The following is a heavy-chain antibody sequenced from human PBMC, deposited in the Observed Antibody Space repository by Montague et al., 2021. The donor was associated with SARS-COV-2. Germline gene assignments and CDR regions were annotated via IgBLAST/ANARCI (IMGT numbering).Heavy chain of an antibody. CDR3: ARVRAVPAAMRIFSLGRSYYGMDV. CDR1: GGSFSGYY. D-gene: IGHD2-2*01. J-gene: IGHJ6*02. Sequence: SETLSLTCAVYGGSFSGYYLSWIRQPPGKGLDWIGEINHSGSTNYNPSLKSRVTISVDTSKNQFSLKLSSVTAADTAVYYCARVRAVPAAMRIFSLGRSYYGMDVWGRGTTVPVSS. CDR2: INHSGST. V-gene: IGHV4-34*01.